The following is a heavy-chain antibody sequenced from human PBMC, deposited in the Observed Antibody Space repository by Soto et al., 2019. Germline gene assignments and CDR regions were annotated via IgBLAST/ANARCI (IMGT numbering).Heavy chain of an antibody. CDR2: TYYRSKWYN. D-gene: IGHD3-3*01. J-gene: IGHJ3*02. CDR1: GDSVSSNSAA. Sequence: PSQTLSLTCAISGDSVSSNSAAWNWIRQSPSRGLEWLGRTYYRSKWYNDYAVSVKSRITINPDTSKNQFSLQLNSVTPEDTAVYYCARDFPHLRFLEWRHGRCAFDIWGQGTMVTVSS. V-gene: IGHV6-1*01. CDR3: ARDFPHLRFLEWRHGRCAFDI.